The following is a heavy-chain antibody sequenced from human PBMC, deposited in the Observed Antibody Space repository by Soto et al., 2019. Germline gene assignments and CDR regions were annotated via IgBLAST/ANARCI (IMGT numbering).Heavy chain of an antibody. Sequence: QVQLVQSGAEVKKPGSSVKVSCKASGGTFSSYAISWVRQAPGQGLEWMGGIIPIFGTANYAQKFQGRVTITADESTSTAYMELSSLRSEDTAVYYCARDVGYCSGGGCYLARFDYWGQGTLVTVSS. CDR2: IIPIFGTA. CDR1: GGTFSSYA. J-gene: IGHJ4*02. V-gene: IGHV1-69*12. D-gene: IGHD2-15*01. CDR3: ARDVGYCSGGGCYLARFDY.